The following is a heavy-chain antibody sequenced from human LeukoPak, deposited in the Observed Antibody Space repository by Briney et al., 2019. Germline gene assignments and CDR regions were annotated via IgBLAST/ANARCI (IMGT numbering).Heavy chain of an antibody. CDR1: GGSISSYY. CDR3: ARTAGKTHKKTYYYDREFDY. J-gene: IGHJ4*02. Sequence: SETLSLTCTVYGGSISSYYWSWIRQPPGKGLEWIGYIYYSGSTNYNPSLKSRVTISVDTSKNQFSLKLSSVTAADTAVYYCARTAGKTHKKTYYYDREFDYWGQGTLVTVSS. V-gene: IGHV4-59*08. CDR2: IYYSGST. D-gene: IGHD3-22*01.